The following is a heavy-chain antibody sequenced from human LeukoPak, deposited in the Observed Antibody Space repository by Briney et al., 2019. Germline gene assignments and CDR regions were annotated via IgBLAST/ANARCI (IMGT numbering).Heavy chain of an antibody. J-gene: IGHJ4*02. CDR1: GGSISSYD. CDR3: ARDTWGYYDGSGYYYYFDY. CDR2: IFYSGST. V-gene: IGHV4-59*01. Sequence: SETLSLTCTVSGGSISSYDWSWIRQPPGKGLEWIGNIFYSGSTNYNPSLKSRVTISLDTSKNQFSLMLSSVTAADTAVYYCARDTWGYYDGSGYYYYFDYWGQGTLVTVSS. D-gene: IGHD3-22*01.